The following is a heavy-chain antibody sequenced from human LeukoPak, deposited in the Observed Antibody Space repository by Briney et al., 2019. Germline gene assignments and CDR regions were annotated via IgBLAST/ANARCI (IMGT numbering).Heavy chain of an antibody. V-gene: IGHV1-46*01. CDR2: INPSGGST. CDR1: GYTFTSYY. Sequence: RASVKVSCKASGYTFTSYYMHWVRQAPGQGLEWMGIINPSGGSTSYAQKFQGRVTMTRDMSTSTVYMELSSLRSEDTAVYYCARSSGRSPNRDYMDVWGQGTLVTVSS. J-gene: IGHJ4*02. D-gene: IGHD1-14*01. CDR3: ARSSGRSPNRDYMDV.